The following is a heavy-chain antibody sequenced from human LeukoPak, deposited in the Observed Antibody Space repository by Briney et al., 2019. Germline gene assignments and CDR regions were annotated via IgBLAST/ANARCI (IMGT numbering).Heavy chain of an antibody. CDR3: AKDNYGADY. J-gene: IGHJ4*02. CDR1: GFTFSDFD. Sequence: AGSLRLSCAASGFTFSDFDMHWVRQAPGKGLEWVAVISYDEGNKYYADSVKGRYTTSRDNSKNTLYLQMNSLRAEDTAVYYCAKDNYGADYWGQGTLVTVSS. V-gene: IGHV3-30*18. D-gene: IGHD4-17*01. CDR2: ISYDEGNK.